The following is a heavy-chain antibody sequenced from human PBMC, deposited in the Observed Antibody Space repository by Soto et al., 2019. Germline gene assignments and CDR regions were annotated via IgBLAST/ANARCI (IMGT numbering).Heavy chain of an antibody. CDR3: ARDRITMMYPNYYYYYGMDV. Sequence: SETLSLTCTVPGGSISSYYWSWIRQPPGKGLEWIGYIYYSGSTNYNPSLKSRVTISVDTSKNQFSLKLSSVTAADTAVYYCARDRITMMYPNYYYYYGMDVWGQGTTVTVSS. CDR1: GGSISSYY. D-gene: IGHD3-22*01. J-gene: IGHJ6*02. CDR2: IYYSGST. V-gene: IGHV4-59*01.